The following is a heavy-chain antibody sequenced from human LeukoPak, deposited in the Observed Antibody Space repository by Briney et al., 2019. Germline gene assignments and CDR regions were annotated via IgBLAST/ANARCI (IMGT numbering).Heavy chain of an antibody. V-gene: IGHV3-7*01. D-gene: IGHD4-17*01. J-gene: IGHJ4*02. CDR3: ARETDYGDYVGY. CDR1: GFTFRTYR. CDR2: VKEDGSEK. Sequence: GESLRLSCTGSGFTFRTYRMTWVRQAPGKGLEWVANVKEDGSEKYYLDSVKGRSTIFRDNAKNSLYLQMNSLRAEDTAVYYCARETDYGDYVGYWGLGTLVTVSS.